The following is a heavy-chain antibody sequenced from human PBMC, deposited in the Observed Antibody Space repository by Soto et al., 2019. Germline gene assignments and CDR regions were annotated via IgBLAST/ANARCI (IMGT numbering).Heavy chain of an antibody. J-gene: IGHJ4*02. CDR2: ISGSGVST. D-gene: IGHD3-22*01. CDR3: AKSPGMYYYDSSGYYHYDY. V-gene: IGHV3-23*01. CDR1: GFTFSNYA. Sequence: GGSLRLSCAASGFTFSNYAMSWVRQAPGKGLEWVSAISGSGVSTYYADSVKGRFTISRDNSKNTLYLQMNSLRAEDTAVYYCAKSPGMYYYDSSGYYHYDYWGQGTLVTVSS.